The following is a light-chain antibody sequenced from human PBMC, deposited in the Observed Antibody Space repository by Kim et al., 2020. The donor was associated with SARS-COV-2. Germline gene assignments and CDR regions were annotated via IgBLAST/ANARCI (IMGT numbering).Light chain of an antibody. CDR2: EGS. J-gene: IGLJ1*01. CDR1: SSDVGSYNL. CDR3: CSYAGSSTYV. Sequence: SELTQPASVSGSPGQSITISCTGTSSDVGSYNLVSWYQQHPGKAPKLMIYEGSKRPSGVSNRFSGSKSGNTASLTISGLQAEDEADYYCCSYAGSSTYVFGTGTKVTVL. V-gene: IGLV2-23*01.